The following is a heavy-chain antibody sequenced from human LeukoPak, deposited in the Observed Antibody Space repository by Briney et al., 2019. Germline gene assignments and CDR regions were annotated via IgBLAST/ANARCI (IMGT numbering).Heavy chain of an antibody. J-gene: IGHJ4*02. D-gene: IGHD2-2*01. Sequence: SETLSLTCTVSGGSVSSGSYYWSWIRQPPGKGLEWIGYIYYSGSTNYNPSLKSRVTISVDTSKNQFSLKLSSVTAADTAVYYCARTYCSSTSCSFDYWGQGTLVTVSP. CDR1: GGSVSSGSYY. V-gene: IGHV4-61*01. CDR3: ARTYCSSTSCSFDY. CDR2: IYYSGST.